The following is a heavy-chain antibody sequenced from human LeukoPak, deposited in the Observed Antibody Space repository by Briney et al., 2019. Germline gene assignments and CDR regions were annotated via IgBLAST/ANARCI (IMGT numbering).Heavy chain of an antibody. CDR1: GGSISSYY. CDR3: ARVPRIVGASHAFDI. J-gene: IGHJ3*02. D-gene: IGHD1-26*01. Sequence: SETLSLTCTVSGGSISSYYWSWIRQPPGKGLEWIGYIYYSGSANYNPSLKSRVTISVDTSKNQFSLKLSSVTAADTAVYYCARVPRIVGASHAFDIWGQGTMVTVSS. V-gene: IGHV4-59*01. CDR2: IYYSGSA.